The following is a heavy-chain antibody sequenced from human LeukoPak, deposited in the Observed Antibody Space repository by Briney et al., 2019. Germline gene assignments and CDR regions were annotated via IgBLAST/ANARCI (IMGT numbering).Heavy chain of an antibody. D-gene: IGHD5-24*01. CDR1: GFTFSGYA. J-gene: IGHJ4*02. CDR3: AKDHGDGYNSFYFDY. V-gene: IGHV3-23*01. CDR2: ISGSGGST. Sequence: GGSLRLSCAASGFTFSGYAMSWVRQAPGKGLEWVSAISGSGGSTYYADSVKGRFTISRDNSKNTLYLQMNSLRAEDTAVYYCAKDHGDGYNSFYFDYWGQGTLVTVSS.